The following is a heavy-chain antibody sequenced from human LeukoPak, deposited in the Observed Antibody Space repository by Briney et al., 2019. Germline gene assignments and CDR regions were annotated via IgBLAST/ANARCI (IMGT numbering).Heavy chain of an antibody. CDR2: IIPIFGTA. J-gene: IGHJ5*02. CDR1: GGTFSSYA. CDR3: ARCPGVGLWFGEFHWFDP. V-gene: IGHV1-69*05. D-gene: IGHD3-10*01. Sequence: ASVKVSCKASGGTFSSYAISWVRQAPGQGLEWMGGIIPIFGTANYAQKFQGRVTITTDESTSTAYMELSSLRSEDTAVYYCARCPGVGLWFGEFHWFDPWGQGTLVTVSS.